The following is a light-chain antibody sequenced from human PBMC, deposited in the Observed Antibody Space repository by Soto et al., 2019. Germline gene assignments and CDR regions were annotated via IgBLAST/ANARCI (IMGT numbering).Light chain of an antibody. CDR3: QQRSKWPVT. V-gene: IGKV3-11*01. Sequence: VVLTQSPATLSLSPGQSATLSCRASQSISEFLAWYQQKPGQPPRLLIYDASNRATGIPARFSGSGSGTDFTLTISSLEAEDFALYYCQQRSKWPVTFGGGTKV. CDR1: QSISEF. CDR2: DAS. J-gene: IGKJ4*01.